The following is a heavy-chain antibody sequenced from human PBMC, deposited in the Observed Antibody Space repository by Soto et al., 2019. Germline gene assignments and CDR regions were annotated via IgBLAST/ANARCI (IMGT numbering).Heavy chain of an antibody. D-gene: IGHD3-3*01. CDR3: ARRDTSGFLRYFDN. J-gene: IGHJ4*02. V-gene: IGHV1-69*06. CDR1: GGTLSSFINYP. Sequence: QMQLVQSGAEVKKPGSSVKVSCKASGGTLSSFINYPINWVRQAPGQGLEWMGGIVPNVGTVNYAQKFQGSVTITAAKSTGTAYMEVSSMRSEDTALYYCARRDTSGFLRYFDNWGQGTLVTVSS. CDR2: IVPNVGTV.